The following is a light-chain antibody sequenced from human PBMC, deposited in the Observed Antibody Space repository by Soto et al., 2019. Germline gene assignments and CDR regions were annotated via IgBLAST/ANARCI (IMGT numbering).Light chain of an antibody. Sequence: DIQLTQSPSFLSASVGDRVTITCRASQGISSYLAGYQQKPGKAPKLLIYDASTLQSGVPSRFSGSGSGTEFTLTITSLQPEDFATYYCQQLNRYPLTFGGGTKVEIK. V-gene: IGKV1-9*01. J-gene: IGKJ4*01. CDR3: QQLNRYPLT. CDR2: DAS. CDR1: QGISSY.